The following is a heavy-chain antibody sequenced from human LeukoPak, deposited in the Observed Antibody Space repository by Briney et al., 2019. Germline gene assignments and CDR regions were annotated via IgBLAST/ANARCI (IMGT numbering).Heavy chain of an antibody. J-gene: IGHJ4*02. Sequence: PGGSLRLSCAASGFTFSTYWMHWVRQEPGKGLVWVSRISHDGSTTNYADSVKGRFTISRGNAKNTLYLQMNSLRAEDTAVYYCARDGRAIYYFDYWGQGTLVTVSS. CDR3: ARDGRAIYYFDY. V-gene: IGHV3-74*01. CDR2: ISHDGSTT. CDR1: GFTFSTYW. D-gene: IGHD3-9*01.